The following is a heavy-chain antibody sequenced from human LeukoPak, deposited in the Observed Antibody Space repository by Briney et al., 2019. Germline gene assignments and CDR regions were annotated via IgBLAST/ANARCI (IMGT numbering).Heavy chain of an antibody. CDR2: ITGSGGDT. CDR1: GFTFSSYA. Sequence: GGFLRLSCAASGFTFSSYAMSWVRPAPGKVLEWVSAITGSGGDTYYADSVKGRFTLSRDNSNNTLYLQMNSPRAEDTAVYYCAKDTYGGTFDDWGQGTLVTVSS. V-gene: IGHV3-23*01. D-gene: IGHD4-23*01. CDR3: AKDTYGGTFDD. J-gene: IGHJ4*02.